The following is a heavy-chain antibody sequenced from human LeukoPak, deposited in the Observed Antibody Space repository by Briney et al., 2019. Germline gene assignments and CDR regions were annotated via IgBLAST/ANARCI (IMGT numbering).Heavy chain of an antibody. D-gene: IGHD3-3*01. CDR3: AKEIHPLLRFLETPHGDFDY. CDR1: GFTFSSYA. V-gene: IGHV3-23*01. CDR2: ISGSGGST. J-gene: IGHJ4*02. Sequence: PGGSLRLSCAASGFTFSSYAMSWVRQAPGKGLEWVSAISGSGGSTYYADSVKGRFTISRDNSKNTLYLQMNSLRAEDTAVYYCAKEIHPLLRFLETPHGDFDYWGQGTLVTVSS.